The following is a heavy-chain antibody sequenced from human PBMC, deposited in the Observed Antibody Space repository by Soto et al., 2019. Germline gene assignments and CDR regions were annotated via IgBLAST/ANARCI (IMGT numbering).Heavy chain of an antibody. Sequence: GGSLRLSCAISGITLSEDVIHWVRQAPGKGLEWVSDIDKYGNKIYYVDSVKGRFTISRDNARNSLFLQMHSLRAEDTAVYYCACLLDIVVVPAATAYYYYGMDVWGQGTTVTVSS. CDR2: IDKYGNKI. J-gene: IGHJ6*02. CDR3: ACLLDIVVVPAATAYYYYGMDV. V-gene: IGHV3-48*03. D-gene: IGHD2-2*01. CDR1: GITLSEDV.